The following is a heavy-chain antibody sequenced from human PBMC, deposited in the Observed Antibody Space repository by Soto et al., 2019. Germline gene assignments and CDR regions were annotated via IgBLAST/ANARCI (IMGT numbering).Heavy chain of an antibody. V-gene: IGHV1-69*01. D-gene: IGHD3-22*01. J-gene: IGHJ4*02. CDR2: IFPIFGTA. CDR1: GGTFSSYA. Sequence: QVQLVQSGAEVKKPGSSVKVSCKASGGTFSSYAITWVRQAPGQGREWMGGIFPIFGTANYAKKFQGRVTINADGSTGTAYMEVSSQRNEDTAVYFCAAAYYDASGYYFAYWGQGTLVTVAS. CDR3: AAAYYDASGYYFAY.